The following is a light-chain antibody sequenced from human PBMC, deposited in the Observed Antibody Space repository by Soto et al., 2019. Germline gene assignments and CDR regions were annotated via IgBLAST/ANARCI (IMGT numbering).Light chain of an antibody. CDR1: QSVGSY. CDR3: QQRSDWPPVT. Sequence: EIVLTQSPATLSLSPGERATLFCRASQSVGSYLAWYQQKPGQAPRLLIYDASNRATGIPARFSGSGSGTDFTLTISSLEPEDFAVYYCQQRSDWPPVTFGGGTKLEIK. CDR2: DAS. J-gene: IGKJ4*01. V-gene: IGKV3-11*01.